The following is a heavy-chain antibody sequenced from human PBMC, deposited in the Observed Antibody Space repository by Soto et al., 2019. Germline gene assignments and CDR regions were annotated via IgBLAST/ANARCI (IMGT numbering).Heavy chain of an antibody. J-gene: IGHJ4*02. CDR3: ARLAGYSSSWYYFDY. D-gene: IGHD6-13*01. V-gene: IGHV4-34*01. CDR2: INHSGST. CDR1: GWSFSGYY. Sequence: SETLSLTCAFYGWSFSGYYWSWIRQPPGKGLEWIGEINHSGSTNYNPSLKSRVTISVDTSKNQFSLKLSSVTAADTAVCYCARLAGYSSSWYYFDYWGQGTLVTVSS.